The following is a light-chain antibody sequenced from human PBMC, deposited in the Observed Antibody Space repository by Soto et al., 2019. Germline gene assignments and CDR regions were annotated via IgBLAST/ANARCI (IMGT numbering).Light chain of an antibody. J-gene: IGKJ4*01. CDR3: QQYIRWPLT. V-gene: IGKV3-15*01. CDR2: GAS. Sequence: EIVMTQSPATLSVSPGERATLSCRASQSVSSNLAWYQHKTGQAPRLLIYGASTRATGTPARFSGSGSGTEFTLTISSLQSEDFAVYYCQQYIRWPLTFGGGTKVDIK. CDR1: QSVSSN.